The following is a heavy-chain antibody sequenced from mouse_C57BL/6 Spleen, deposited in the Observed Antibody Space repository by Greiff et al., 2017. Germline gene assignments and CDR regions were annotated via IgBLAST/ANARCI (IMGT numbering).Heavy chain of an antibody. Sequence: EVHLVESGPELVKPGDSVKISCKASGYSFTGYFMNWVMQSHGKSLEWIGRINPYNGDTFYNQKFKGKATLTVDKSSSTAHMELRSLTSGDSAVYYCARSDDYDGFAYWGQGTLVTVSA. CDR3: ARSDDYDGFAY. V-gene: IGHV1-20*01. CDR2: INPYNGDT. CDR1: GYSFTGYF. J-gene: IGHJ3*01. D-gene: IGHD2-4*01.